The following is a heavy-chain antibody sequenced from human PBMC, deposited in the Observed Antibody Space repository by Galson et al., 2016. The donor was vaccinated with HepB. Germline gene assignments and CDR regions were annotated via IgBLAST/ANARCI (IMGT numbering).Heavy chain of an antibody. V-gene: IGHV4-34*01. CDR1: GGSFSGYY. Sequence: SETLSLTCVVYGGSFSGYYWSWIRQPPGKGLEWIGEINHRGITNHNPSLKSRVTISVDSSKSQFSLRLTSVTAADTAVYRCARREWHRHRPSTFDHWGLGTLVTVSS. CDR2: INHRGIT. CDR3: ARREWHRHRPSTFDH. D-gene: IGHD3-3*01. J-gene: IGHJ4*02.